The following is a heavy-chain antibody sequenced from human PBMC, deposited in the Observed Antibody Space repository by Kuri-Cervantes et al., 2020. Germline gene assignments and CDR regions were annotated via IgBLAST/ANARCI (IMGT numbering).Heavy chain of an antibody. CDR2: IYQSGSA. Sequence: GSLRLSCAMSGYSISSAYYWGWIRQPPGKGLEWIGSIYQSGSAYYNPSLKSRVTISVDSSKNQLSLKLGSVTAADTAVYYCARGATDERRYYYYYMDVWGRGTTVTVSS. CDR3: ARGATDERRYYYYYMDV. D-gene: IGHD1-1*01. V-gene: IGHV4-38-2*01. J-gene: IGHJ6*03. CDR1: GYSISSAYY.